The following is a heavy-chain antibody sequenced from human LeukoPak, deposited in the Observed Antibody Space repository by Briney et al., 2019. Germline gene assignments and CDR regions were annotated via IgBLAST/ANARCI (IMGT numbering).Heavy chain of an antibody. CDR3: ARDSQPYYYDSSAPDAFDI. V-gene: IGHV3-66*01. J-gene: IGHJ3*02. CDR2: IYSGGST. D-gene: IGHD3-22*01. CDR1: GFTVSSNY. Sequence: GSLRLSCAASGFTVSSNYMSWVRQAPGKGLEWVSVIYSGGSTYYADSVKGRFTISRDNSKNTLYLQMNSLRAEDTAVYYCARDSQPYYYDSSAPDAFDIWGQGTMVTVSS.